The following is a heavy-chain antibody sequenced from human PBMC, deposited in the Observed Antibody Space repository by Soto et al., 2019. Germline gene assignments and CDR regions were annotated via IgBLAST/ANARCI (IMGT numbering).Heavy chain of an antibody. Sequence: GGSLRLSCAASGFTFSSYAMSWVRQAPGKGLEWVSAISGSGGSTYYADSVKGRFTISRDNSKNTLYLQMNSLRAEDTAVYYCARVFGVAPWNWFDPWGQGTLVTVSS. CDR3: ARVFGVAPWNWFDP. V-gene: IGHV3-23*01. CDR1: GFTFSSYA. J-gene: IGHJ5*02. D-gene: IGHD3-3*01. CDR2: ISGSGGST.